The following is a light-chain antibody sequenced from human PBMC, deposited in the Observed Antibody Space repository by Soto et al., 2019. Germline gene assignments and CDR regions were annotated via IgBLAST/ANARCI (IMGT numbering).Light chain of an antibody. CDR1: QGISSY. CDR2: AAS. V-gene: IGKV1-9*01. J-gene: IGKJ4*01. CDR3: QQLNSYPRLT. Sequence: DIPLTQSPSFLSASVGDRVTITCRASQGISSYLAWYQQKPGKAPKLLIYAASTLRSGVPSRFSGSGSGTEVTLTSSSLQPEDFATYYWQQLNSYPRLTFGGGTKVEMK.